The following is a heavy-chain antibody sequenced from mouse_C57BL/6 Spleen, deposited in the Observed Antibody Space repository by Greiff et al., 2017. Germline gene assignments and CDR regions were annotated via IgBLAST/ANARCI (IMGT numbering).Heavy chain of an antibody. CDR2: IYPGSGST. CDR3: ARGGVVYAMDY. J-gene: IGHJ4*01. V-gene: IGHV1-55*01. Sequence: QVQLKQPGAELVKPGASVKMSCKASGYTFTSYWITWVKQRPGQGLEWIGDIYPGSGSTNYNEKFKSKATLTVDTSSSAAYMQLSSLTSEDSAVYYCARGGVVYAMDYWGQGTTVTVSS. CDR1: GYTFTSYW.